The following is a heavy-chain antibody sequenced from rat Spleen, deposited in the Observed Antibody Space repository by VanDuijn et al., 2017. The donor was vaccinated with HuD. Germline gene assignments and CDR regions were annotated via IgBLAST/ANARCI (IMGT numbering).Heavy chain of an antibody. J-gene: IGHJ3*01. V-gene: IGHV5-25*01. Sequence: EVQLVESGGGLVQPGRSLKLSCAASGFTFSNFDIAWVRQAPTKGLEWVASISPSGFTYYRDAVKGRFTVSRENAKSTLHLLMDSLRSEDTATYYCARQDTSGYSNWFTYWGQGTLVTVSS. CDR2: ISPSGFT. CDR1: GFTFSNFD. CDR3: ARQDTSGYSNWFTY. D-gene: IGHD4-3*01.